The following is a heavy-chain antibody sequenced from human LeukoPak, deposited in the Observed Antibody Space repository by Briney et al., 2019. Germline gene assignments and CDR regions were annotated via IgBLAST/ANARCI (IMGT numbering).Heavy chain of an antibody. CDR3: TRAVAGHPD. Sequence: SETLSLTCGVSGVPFSNYYWSWVRQSPRQGLEWIGEINHSGYTNYNPSLKSRVTMSIGTSRNQFSLMLTSVTAADTGVYYCTRAVAGHPDWGQGTLVTVSS. CDR2: INHSGYT. J-gene: IGHJ4*02. V-gene: IGHV4-34*01. CDR1: GVPFSNYY. D-gene: IGHD6-19*01.